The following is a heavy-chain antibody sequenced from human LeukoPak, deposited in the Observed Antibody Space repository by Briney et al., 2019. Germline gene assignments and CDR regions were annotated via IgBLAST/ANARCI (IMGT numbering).Heavy chain of an antibody. D-gene: IGHD3-22*01. CDR1: GGSISSGGYS. J-gene: IGHJ4*02. CDR2: IYTSGST. Sequence: SETLSLTCAVSGGSISSGGYSWSWIRQPAGKGLEWIGRIYTSGSTNYNPSLKSRVTISVDTSKNQFSLKLSSVTAADTAVYYCARGKSSGYADYWGQGTLVTVSS. CDR3: ARGKSSGYADY. V-gene: IGHV4-61*02.